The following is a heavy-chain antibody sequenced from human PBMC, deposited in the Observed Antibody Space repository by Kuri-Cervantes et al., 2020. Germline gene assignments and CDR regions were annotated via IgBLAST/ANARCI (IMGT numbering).Heavy chain of an antibody. Sequence: GESLKISCAASGFTFSTYGIHWVRQAPGKGLEWVAVISYDGSNKYYADSVKGRFTISRDNSKNTLYLQMNSLRAEDTAVYYCAKDIGEFIAAAGPSFDYWGQGTLVTDSS. J-gene: IGHJ4*02. D-gene: IGHD6-13*01. CDR2: ISYDGSNK. V-gene: IGHV3-30*18. CDR1: GFTFSTYG. CDR3: AKDIGEFIAAAGPSFDY.